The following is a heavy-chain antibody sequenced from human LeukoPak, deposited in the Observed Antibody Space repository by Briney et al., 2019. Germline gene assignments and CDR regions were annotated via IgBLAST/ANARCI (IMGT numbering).Heavy chain of an antibody. D-gene: IGHD3-10*01. CDR1: GGFISSSRYY. CDR2: IYYSGST. V-gene: IGHV4-39*01. J-gene: IGHJ4*02. Sequence: SETLALTCTVSGGFISSSRYYWGWIRQPPGKGLEGIEHIYYSGSTYYNPYLMSRVALSVDTSKNQFSLKLKSVTAADTAVYYCARRGRGDNYYYSGSGFDYWGQGTLVTVSS. CDR3: ARRGRGDNYYYSGSGFDY.